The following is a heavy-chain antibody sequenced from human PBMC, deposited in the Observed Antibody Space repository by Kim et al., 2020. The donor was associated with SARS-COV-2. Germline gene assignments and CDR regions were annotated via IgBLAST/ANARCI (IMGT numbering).Heavy chain of an antibody. D-gene: IGHD4-17*01. CDR3: ARDREGDYGGNSGDWYFDL. V-gene: IGHV4-59*13. CDR1: GGSISSYY. J-gene: IGHJ2*01. CDR2: IYYSGST. Sequence: SETLSLTCTVSGGSISSYYWSWIRQPPGKGLEWIGYIYYSGSTNYNPSLKSRVTISVDTSKNQFSLKLSSVTAADTDVYYCARDREGDYGGNSGDWYFDLWGRGTLVTVSS.